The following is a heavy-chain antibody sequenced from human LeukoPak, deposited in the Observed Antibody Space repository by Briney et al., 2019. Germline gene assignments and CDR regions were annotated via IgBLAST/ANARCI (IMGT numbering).Heavy chain of an antibody. CDR2: MNFNSGNT. D-gene: IGHD5-18*01. Sequence: ASVKVSCKASGYTFPNYDINWVRQATGQGLEWMGWMNFNSGNTGYAQKFQGRVTMTTNTAISTVYMELSSLKSEDTAIYYCAKVGLGNTAIHIWVQGTMVTVSS. CDR1: GYTFPNYD. J-gene: IGHJ3*02. CDR3: AKVGLGNTAIHI. V-gene: IGHV1-8*01.